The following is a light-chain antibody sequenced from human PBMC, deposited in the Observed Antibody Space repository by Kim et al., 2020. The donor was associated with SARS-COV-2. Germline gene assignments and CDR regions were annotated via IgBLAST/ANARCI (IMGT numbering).Light chain of an antibody. CDR2: EDN. CDR3: QSYADFNWV. J-gene: IGLJ3*02. Sequence: PGKTVTISCTRNIGNIASKYVQWYQRPGSSPTPVILEDNQRPSGVPDRFSGSIDTSSNSASLTISGLSIEDEAVYYCQSYADFNWVFGGGTQLSVL. CDR1: IGNIASKY. V-gene: IGLV6-57*01.